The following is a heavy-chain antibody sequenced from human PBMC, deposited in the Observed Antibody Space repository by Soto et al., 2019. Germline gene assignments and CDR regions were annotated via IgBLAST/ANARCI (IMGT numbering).Heavy chain of an antibody. Sequence: ASVKVSCKASGYSFTDYHIHWVRQAPGQELEWLGRINPKSGGTSTAQKFQGWVTMTTDTSISTASMELTRLTSDDTAIYYCARGDSTDCSNGVCSFFYNHDMDVWGQGTTVTVSS. CDR3: ARGDSTDCSNGVCSFFYNHDMDV. V-gene: IGHV1-2*04. CDR2: INPKSGGT. D-gene: IGHD2-8*01. CDR1: GYSFTDYH. J-gene: IGHJ6*02.